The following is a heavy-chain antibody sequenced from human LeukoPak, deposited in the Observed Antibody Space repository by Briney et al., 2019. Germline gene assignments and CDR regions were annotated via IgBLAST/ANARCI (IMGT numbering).Heavy chain of an antibody. J-gene: IGHJ3*02. D-gene: IGHD3-22*01. V-gene: IGHV3-9*01. CDR2: ISWGSSTT. CDR3: AGASYYYDTSGLGAFDM. CDR1: GLIFNDHA. Sequence: GGSQRLSCAASGLIFNDHAMYGVRQPPGRGLEWVSAISWGSSTTGYADSVKGRFTISRDNAKNSLYLQMNSLRHEDTALYYCAGASYYYDTSGLGAFDMWGQGTMVTVSS.